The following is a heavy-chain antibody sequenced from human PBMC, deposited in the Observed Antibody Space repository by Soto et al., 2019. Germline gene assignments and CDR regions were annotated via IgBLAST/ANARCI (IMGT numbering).Heavy chain of an antibody. Sequence: QGQLVQSGPEVKKPGASVKVSCKTSGYTFSRYGISWVRQAPGQGLEWMGWISGYNGDTNYAQKVQGRVTMTIDTSTYTAYMELRSLTSDDTAIYYCAKNGQPPYYYYGMDVWGHGTTVTVSS. D-gene: IGHD2-8*01. CDR1: GYTFSRYG. CDR3: AKNGQPPYYYYGMDV. J-gene: IGHJ6*02. V-gene: IGHV1-18*01. CDR2: ISGYNGDT.